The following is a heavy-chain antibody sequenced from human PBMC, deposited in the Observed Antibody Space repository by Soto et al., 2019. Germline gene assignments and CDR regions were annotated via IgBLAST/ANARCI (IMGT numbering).Heavy chain of an antibody. CDR2: INPNSGGT. Sequence: QVQLVQSGAEENKPGASVKVSCKASGYTFTGYYMHWVRQAPGQGLEWMGWINPNSGGTNYAQKFQGWVTMTRDTSINTSWMELSRCISGDTAVYCCARGWYLYCSGGSCYSWLEPWGKGNRVSVSS. CDR1: GYTFTGYY. D-gene: IGHD2-15*01. CDR3: ARGWYLYCSGGSCYSWLEP. V-gene: IGHV1-2*04. J-gene: IGHJ5*02.